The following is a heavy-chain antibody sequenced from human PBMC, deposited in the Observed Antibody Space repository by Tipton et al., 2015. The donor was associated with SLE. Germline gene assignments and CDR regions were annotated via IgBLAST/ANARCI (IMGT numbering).Heavy chain of an antibody. CDR2: IYTSGST. CDR3: ARHWDYYDSSGYLHDAFDI. V-gene: IGHV4-4*07. Sequence: TLSLTCTVSGGSISSYYWSWIRQPAGKGLEWIGRIYTSGSTNYNPSLKSRVTMSVDTSKNQFSLKLSSVTAADTAVYYCARHWDYYDSSGYLHDAFDIWGQGTMVTVSS. J-gene: IGHJ3*02. D-gene: IGHD3-22*01. CDR1: GGSISSYY.